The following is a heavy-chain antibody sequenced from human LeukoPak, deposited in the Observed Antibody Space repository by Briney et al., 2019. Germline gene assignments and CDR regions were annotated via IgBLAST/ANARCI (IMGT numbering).Heavy chain of an antibody. CDR3: ARLRGMRGWYLSY. CDR2: IYYSGST. Sequence: TSETLSLTCTVSGGSISSSSYYWGWIRQPPGKGLEWIGSIYYSGSTYYNPSLKSRVTISVDTSKNQFSLKLSSVTAADTAVYYCARLRGMRGWYLSYWGQGTLVTVSS. CDR1: GGSISSSSYY. V-gene: IGHV4-39*07. J-gene: IGHJ4*02. D-gene: IGHD6-19*01.